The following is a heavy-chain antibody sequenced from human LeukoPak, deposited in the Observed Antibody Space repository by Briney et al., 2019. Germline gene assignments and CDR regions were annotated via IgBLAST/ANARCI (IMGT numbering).Heavy chain of an antibody. CDR2: ISDNGGTA. D-gene: IGHD6-19*01. V-gene: IGHV3-23*01. CDR3: AKRGPVTGTKYFDY. CDR1: GFTFDDYG. J-gene: IGHJ4*02. Sequence: PGGSLRLSCAASGFTFDDYGMSWVRQAPGKGLEWVSGISDNGGTAYYADSVKGRFTISRDNSKNTLYLQMNSLRVEDTAVYYCAKRGPVTGTKYFDYWGQGTLVTVSS.